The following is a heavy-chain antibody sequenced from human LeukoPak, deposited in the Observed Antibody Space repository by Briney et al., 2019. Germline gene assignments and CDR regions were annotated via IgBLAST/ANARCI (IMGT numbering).Heavy chain of an antibody. V-gene: IGHV3-74*01. CDR3: ARAGGPPTAMGFDP. J-gene: IGHJ5*02. CDR1: GFTFSSYA. CDR2: INTDGNIM. Sequence: PGGSLRLSCAASGFTFSSYAMSWVRQTPGKGPVWVSCINTDGNIMRYADSVKGRFTISRDNAKNTLYLQMNSLRVEDTAVYYCARAGGPPTAMGFDPWGQGSLVSVST. D-gene: IGHD2-2*01.